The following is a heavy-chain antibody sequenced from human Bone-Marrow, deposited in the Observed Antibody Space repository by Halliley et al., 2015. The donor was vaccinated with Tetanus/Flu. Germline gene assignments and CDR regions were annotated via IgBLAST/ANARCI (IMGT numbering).Heavy chain of an antibody. CDR2: IDPSDSYT. Sequence: IDPSDSYTKYSPSLQGHVPISVDKSVSTAYLHLTSLKAADTALYYCARHGIVEGTLSSTDYFDYWGQATLVTVSS. V-gene: IGHV5-10-1*01. D-gene: IGHD2-21*01. CDR3: ARHGIVEGTLSSTDYFDY. J-gene: IGHJ4*02.